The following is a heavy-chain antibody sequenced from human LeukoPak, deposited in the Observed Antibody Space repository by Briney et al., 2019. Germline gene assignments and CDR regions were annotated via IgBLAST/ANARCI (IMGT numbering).Heavy chain of an antibody. CDR2: ISVSGLST. CDR3: ARRAGGYSHPYDY. V-gene: IGHV3-23*01. D-gene: IGHD4-23*01. Sequence: GGTLRLSCGASGFTFSTYAMNWVRQAPGKGLEWVSVISVSGLSTYYGDSVKGRFTISRDNSKNTLYLQMNSLRAEDTAVYYCARRAGGYSHPYDYWGQGILVTVSS. CDR1: GFTFSTYA. J-gene: IGHJ4*02.